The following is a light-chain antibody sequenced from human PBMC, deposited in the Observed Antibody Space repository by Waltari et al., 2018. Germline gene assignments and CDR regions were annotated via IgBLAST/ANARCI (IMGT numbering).Light chain of an antibody. CDR3: QQSYSTIFT. J-gene: IGKJ3*01. V-gene: IGKV1-39*01. CDR2: AAS. CDR1: PSISSY. Sequence: DIQMTQSPSSMSASVGDRVTIHCRASPSISSYLNWYQQKPGKAPKLLIYAASSLQSGVPSRFSGSGSETDFTLTISSLQPEDFATYYCQQSYSTIFTFGPGTKVDIK.